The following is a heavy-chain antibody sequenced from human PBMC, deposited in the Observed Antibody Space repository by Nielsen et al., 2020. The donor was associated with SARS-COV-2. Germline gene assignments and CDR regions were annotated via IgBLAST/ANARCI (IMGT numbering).Heavy chain of an antibody. V-gene: IGHV4-34*01. Sequence: SETLSLTCAVHGGSLSGYYWSWIRQPPEKGLEWIGEIKDCGSTNYKPSLQSRVTISVDTSKNHFSLRLTSVTAADTAAYYCAREHYFDPYHFDSWGQGTLVTVSS. CDR3: AREHYFDPYHFDS. CDR1: GGSLSGYY. J-gene: IGHJ4*02. CDR2: IKDCGST. D-gene: IGHD3-22*01.